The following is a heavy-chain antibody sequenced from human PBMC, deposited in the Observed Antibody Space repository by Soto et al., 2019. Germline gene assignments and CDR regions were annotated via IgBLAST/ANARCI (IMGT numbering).Heavy chain of an antibody. CDR1: GFTLSSYA. J-gene: IGHJ6*02. CDR2: ISYDGSNK. D-gene: IGHD3-10*01. V-gene: IGHV3-30-3*01. CDR3: ARETGSWNHYYYYGMDV. Sequence: GGSLRLSCAASGFTLSSYAMHWVRQAPGKGLEWVAVISYDGSNKYYADSVKGRFTISRDNSKNTLYLQMNSLRAEDTAVYYCARETGSWNHYYYYGMDVWGQGTTVTVS.